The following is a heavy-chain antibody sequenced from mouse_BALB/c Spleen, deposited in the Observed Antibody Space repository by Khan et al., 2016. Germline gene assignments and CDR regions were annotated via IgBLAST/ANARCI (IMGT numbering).Heavy chain of an antibody. CDR2: IDPENGDT. CDR3: NAIYYGSDVYFDY. J-gene: IGHJ2*01. CDR1: VFNIKDYY. D-gene: IGHD1-1*01. Sequence: VQLQQSGAELVRSGASVKLSCTATVFNIKDYYMHWVKQRPEQGLEWIGWIDPENGDTEYAPKFQGKATMPADTSSNAAYLQFSSLMSEDSAVYYCNAIYYGSDVYFDYWGQGTTLTVSS. V-gene: IGHV14-4*02.